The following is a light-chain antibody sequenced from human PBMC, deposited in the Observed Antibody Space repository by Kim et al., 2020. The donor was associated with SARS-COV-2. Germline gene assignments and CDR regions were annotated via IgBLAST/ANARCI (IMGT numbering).Light chain of an antibody. CDR2: AAS. CDR3: QQYYSYPQVT. CDR1: QGISSY. V-gene: IGKV1-8*01. Sequence: STGDRVTITCRASQGISSYLAWYQQKPGKAPKLLIYAASTLQSGVPSRFSGSGSGTDFTLTISCLQSEDFATYYCQQYYSYPQVTFGGGTKVEIK. J-gene: IGKJ4*01.